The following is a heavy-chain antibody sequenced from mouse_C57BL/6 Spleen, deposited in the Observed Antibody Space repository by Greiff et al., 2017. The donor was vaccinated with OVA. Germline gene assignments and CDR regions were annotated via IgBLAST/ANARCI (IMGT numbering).Heavy chain of an antibody. Sequence: VQLQQSGPELVKPGASVKISCKASGYSFTSYYIHWVKQRPGQGLEWIGWIYPGSGNTKYNEKFKGKATLTADTSSSTAYMQLSSLTSEDSAVYYCARSGTTVVEPYFDYWGQGTTLTVSS. CDR1: GYSFTSYY. CDR2: IYPGSGNT. V-gene: IGHV1-66*01. CDR3: ARSGTTVVEPYFDY. D-gene: IGHD1-1*01. J-gene: IGHJ2*01.